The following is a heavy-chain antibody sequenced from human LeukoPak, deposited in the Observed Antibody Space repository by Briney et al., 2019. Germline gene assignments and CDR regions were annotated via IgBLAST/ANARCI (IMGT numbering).Heavy chain of an antibody. Sequence: SGTLSLTCTVSGGAITSSDYYWGWVRQPPEEGPEWIGSIYYSGKTYYNPSLKSRVTISADTPNNQFSLKLSSVTAADTAVYYCARPGGYGDYWYFDLWGRGTLVTVSS. CDR2: IYYSGKT. CDR1: GGAITSSDYY. V-gene: IGHV4-39*01. J-gene: IGHJ2*01. D-gene: IGHD4-17*01. CDR3: ARPGGYGDYWYFDL.